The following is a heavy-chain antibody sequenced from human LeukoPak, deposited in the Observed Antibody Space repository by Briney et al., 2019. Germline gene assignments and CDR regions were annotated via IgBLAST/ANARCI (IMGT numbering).Heavy chain of an antibody. Sequence: ASVKVSCKASGYTFSDYYIHWVRQAPGPGLERMGWIDPYSGGTNYAQKFQGRVTMTRDTSIATTYMDLSSLMSDDTAVYYCARGHDNTGYNYFDYWGQGTLVTVSS. CDR2: IDPYSGGT. J-gene: IGHJ4*02. V-gene: IGHV1-2*02. CDR1: GYTFSDYY. D-gene: IGHD3-9*01. CDR3: ARGHDNTGYNYFDY.